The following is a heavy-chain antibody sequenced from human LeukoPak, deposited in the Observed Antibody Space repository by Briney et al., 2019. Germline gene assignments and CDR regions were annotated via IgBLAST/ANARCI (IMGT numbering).Heavy chain of an antibody. D-gene: IGHD1-26*01. Sequence: GGSLRLSCAASGFTFTSSWMHWVRQAPGKGLVWVSRFDPDRDTTLYADSVKGRFTTSTDNVKDTLYLQMNSLRVEDTGVYYCARAERGSGSYPWDWGQGTLVTVSS. CDR3: ARAERGSGSYPWD. V-gene: IGHV3-74*01. CDR2: FDPDRDTT. CDR1: GFTFTSSW. J-gene: IGHJ4*02.